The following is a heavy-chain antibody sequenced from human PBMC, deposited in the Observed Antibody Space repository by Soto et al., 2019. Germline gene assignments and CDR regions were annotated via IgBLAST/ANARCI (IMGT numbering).Heavy chain of an antibody. V-gene: IGHV4-39*01. CDR3: ASYYYDSSGYYYVPGVY. D-gene: IGHD3-22*01. J-gene: IGHJ4*02. CDR2: IYYSGNT. CDR1: GGSISSSSDY. Sequence: PSETLSLTCTVSGGSISSSSDYWGWIRQPPGKGLEWIGSIYYSGNTYYNPSLKSRVTISVDTSKNQFSLKLSSVTAADTAVYYCASYYYDSSGYYYVPGVYWGQGTLVTVSS.